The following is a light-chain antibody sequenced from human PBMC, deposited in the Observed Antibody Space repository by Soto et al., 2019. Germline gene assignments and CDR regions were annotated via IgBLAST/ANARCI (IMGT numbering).Light chain of an antibody. V-gene: IGKV3-15*01. CDR3: QQYNNWPLT. Sequence: EIVMTQSPATLYVSPGERATLSCRASQSVSSNLAWYQQKPGQAPRLLNYGASTRATGIPARFSGSGSGTEFTLTISSLQSEDFAVYYCQQYNNWPLTFGGGTKVEIK. J-gene: IGKJ4*01. CDR1: QSVSSN. CDR2: GAS.